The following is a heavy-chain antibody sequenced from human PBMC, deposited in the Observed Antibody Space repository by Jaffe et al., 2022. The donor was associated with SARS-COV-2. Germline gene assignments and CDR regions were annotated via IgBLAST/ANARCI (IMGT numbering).Heavy chain of an antibody. CDR1: GFMFSTYA. CDR2: ITGNAGRT. D-gene: IGHD2-15*01. J-gene: IGHJ4*02. V-gene: IGHV3-23*01. Sequence: EVQLLESGGGLVEPGGSLRLSCAASGFMFSTYAMNWVRQAPGKGLEWVSCITGNAGRTFYADAVKGRFTISRDNSKNTLYLQMSSLRAEDTALYYCAKADVNVGSCPSSVDYWGQGTLVTVSS. CDR3: AKADVNVGSCPSSVDY.